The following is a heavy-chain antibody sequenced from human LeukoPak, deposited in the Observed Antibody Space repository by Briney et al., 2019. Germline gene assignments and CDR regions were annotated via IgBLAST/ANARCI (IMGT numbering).Heavy chain of an antibody. Sequence: SETLSLTCTVSGGSISSYYWSWIRQPPGKGLEWIGYIYYSGSTNYNPSLKSRVTISVDTSKNQFSLKLSSVTAADTAVYYCARYGDYVHDAFDIWGQGTMVTVSS. V-gene: IGHV4-59*12. CDR3: ARYGDYVHDAFDI. D-gene: IGHD4-17*01. CDR2: IYYSGST. CDR1: GGSISSYY. J-gene: IGHJ3*02.